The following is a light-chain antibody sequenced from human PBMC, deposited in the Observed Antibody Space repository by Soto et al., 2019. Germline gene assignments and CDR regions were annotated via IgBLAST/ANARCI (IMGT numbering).Light chain of an antibody. CDR1: QTVITY. V-gene: IGKV1-39*01. CDR2: GAS. CDR3: QQSYSIPIT. J-gene: IGKJ5*01. Sequence: DIQMTQSPSSLSASVGDRVTITCRASQTVITYLNWFQQKPGKAPNLLIYGASTLQTGVPSRFSGSGSGTDFTLIINSLQPEDFATYFCQQSYSIPITFGQGTRLEI.